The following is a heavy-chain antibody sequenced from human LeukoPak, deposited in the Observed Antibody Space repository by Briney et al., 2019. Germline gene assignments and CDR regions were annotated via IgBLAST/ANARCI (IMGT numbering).Heavy chain of an antibody. V-gene: IGHV1-2*02. D-gene: IGHD3-22*01. J-gene: IGHJ3*02. Sequence: ASVKVSCKASGYTFTGYYMHWARQAPGQGLEWMGWINPNSGGTNYARKFQGRVTMTRDTSISAAYMELSRLRSDDTAVYYCARGTNYYDSSGYYYEDDAFDIWGQGTMVTVSS. CDR1: GYTFTGYY. CDR2: INPNSGGT. CDR3: ARGTNYYDSSGYYYEDDAFDI.